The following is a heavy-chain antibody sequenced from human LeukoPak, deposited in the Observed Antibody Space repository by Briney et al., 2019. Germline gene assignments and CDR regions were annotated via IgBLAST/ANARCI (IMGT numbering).Heavy chain of an antibody. CDR1: VFSFRNYW. V-gene: IGHV3-7*01. CDR2: TKPDGSAE. J-gene: IGHJ4*02. D-gene: IGHD2-15*01. CDR3: ARDGGLHTNFDY. Sequence: GGSLRLSCAASVFSFRNYWMGWVRQAPGGRLEWVANTKPDGSAEYYADSVRGRFTASRDNANNLLYLQMNRLRAEDTAAYYCARDGGLHTNFDYWGQGTLLTVSS.